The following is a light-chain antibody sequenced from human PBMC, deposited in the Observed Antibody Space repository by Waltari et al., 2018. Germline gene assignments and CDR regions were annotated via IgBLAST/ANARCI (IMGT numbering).Light chain of an antibody. CDR3: QTWGTGIQV. Sequence: LVLTQSPSASASLGASVKLTCSLPGEYSAYAIAWHQQQPLKGPRYLMTVNSDGSHRKGDGISELFSGSSSDLDRYLIISRRQSDDEADYFCQTWGTGIQVFGSGTKLTVL. CDR2: VNSDGSH. J-gene: IGLJ3*02. V-gene: IGLV4-69*01. CDR1: GEYSAYA.